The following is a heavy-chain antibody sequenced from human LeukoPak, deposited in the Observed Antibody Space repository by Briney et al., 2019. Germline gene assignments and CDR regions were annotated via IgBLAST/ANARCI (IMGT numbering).Heavy chain of an antibody. CDR3: ARECTNGVCYKEGNDAFDI. D-gene: IGHD2-8*01. CDR1: GFTFSSYS. J-gene: IGHJ3*02. CDR2: ISSSSSYI. Sequence: GGSLRLSCAASGFTFSSYSMNWVRQAPGKGLEWVSSISSSSSYIYYADSVKGRFTISRDNAKNSLYLQMNSLRAEDTAVYYCARECTNGVCYKEGNDAFDIWGQGTMVTVSS. V-gene: IGHV3-21*01.